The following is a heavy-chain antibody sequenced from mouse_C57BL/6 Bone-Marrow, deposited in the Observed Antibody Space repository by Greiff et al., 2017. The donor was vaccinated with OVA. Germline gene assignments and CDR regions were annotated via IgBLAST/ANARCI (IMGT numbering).Heavy chain of an antibody. V-gene: IGHV14-4*01. D-gene: IGHD2-3*01. CDR3: TGWLLFLFAY. Sequence: EVQLQQSGAELVRPGASVKLSCTASGFNIKDDYMHWVKQRPEQGLEWIGWIDPENGDTEYASKFQGKATITADTSSNTAYLQLSSLTSEDTAVYYCTGWLLFLFAYWGQGTLVTVSA. CDR1: GFNIKDDY. CDR2: IDPENGDT. J-gene: IGHJ3*01.